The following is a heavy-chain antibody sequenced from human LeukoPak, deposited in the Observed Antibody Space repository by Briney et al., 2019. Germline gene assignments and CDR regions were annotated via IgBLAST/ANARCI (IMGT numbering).Heavy chain of an antibody. V-gene: IGHV4/OR15-8*01. CDR3: ARSHDHLWGNYPDY. CDR1: GGSIDSTNW. CDR2: VHHDGRI. Sequence: SETLSLTCDVSGGSIDSTNWWNWVRQPPGKGLEWIGEVHHDGRINYNPFLKSRVTLSVDKSKNQFSLRLNSVTAADTAMYYCARSHDHLWGNYPDYWGQGTLVTVSS. J-gene: IGHJ4*02. D-gene: IGHD3-16*02.